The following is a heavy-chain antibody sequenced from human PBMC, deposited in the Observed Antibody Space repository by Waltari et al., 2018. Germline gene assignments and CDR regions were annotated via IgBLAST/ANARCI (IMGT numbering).Heavy chain of an antibody. J-gene: IGHJ6*02. V-gene: IGHV1-69*12. Sequence: QVQLVQSGAEVKKPGSSVKVSCKASGGTFSSYAISWVRQAPGQGLEWMGGISPIFGTANHAQKFQGRVTITADESTSTAYMELSSLRSEDTAVYYCARAVVVAATPYYYYGMDVWGQGTTVTVSS. CDR2: ISPIFGTA. D-gene: IGHD2-15*01. CDR3: ARAVVVAATPYYYYGMDV. CDR1: GGTFSSYA.